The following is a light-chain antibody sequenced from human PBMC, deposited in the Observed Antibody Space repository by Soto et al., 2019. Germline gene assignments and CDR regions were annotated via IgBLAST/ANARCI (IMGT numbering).Light chain of an antibody. Sequence: QSALTQPPSVSGSPGQSVTISCTGTSTDFVGYNRVSWYQQPPGTAPKLMIYEVSKRPSGVPDRFSGSKSGNTASLTISGLQADDEADYYCCLYIGATTYVFGTGTKVTVL. J-gene: IGLJ1*01. CDR2: EVS. V-gene: IGLV2-18*01. CDR3: CLYIGATTYV. CDR1: STDFVGYNR.